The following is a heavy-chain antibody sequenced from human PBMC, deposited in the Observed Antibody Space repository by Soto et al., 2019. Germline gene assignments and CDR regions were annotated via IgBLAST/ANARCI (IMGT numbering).Heavy chain of an antibody. D-gene: IGHD3-3*01. J-gene: IGHJ4*02. V-gene: IGHV2-5*02. Sequence: QITLNESGPTQVKPRQTLTLTCTFSGFSLTTSGVGVGWIRQSSGKAPEWHALIYWDDDKRYSPSLKSRLTITKDTSKIQVDLTMADLDPADTATYYCAHRVLRTVFGLVTTTAIYFDFWGQGTPVAVSS. CDR2: IYWDDDK. CDR1: GFSLTTSGVG. CDR3: AHRVLRTVFGLVTTTAIYFDF.